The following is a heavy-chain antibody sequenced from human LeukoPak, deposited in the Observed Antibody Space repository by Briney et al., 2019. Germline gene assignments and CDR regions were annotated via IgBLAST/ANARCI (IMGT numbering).Heavy chain of an antibody. V-gene: IGHV4-31*03. J-gene: IGHJ4*02. D-gene: IGHD2-15*01. CDR3: ARTYRGVVGY. CDR1: GGSISSGGYY. Sequence: SQTLSLTCTVSGGSISSGGYYWSWIRQHPGKGLEWIGYIYYSGSTYYNPFLKSRVTISVDTSKNQFSLKLSSVTAADTAVYYCARTYRGVVGYWGQGTLVTVSS. CDR2: IYYSGST.